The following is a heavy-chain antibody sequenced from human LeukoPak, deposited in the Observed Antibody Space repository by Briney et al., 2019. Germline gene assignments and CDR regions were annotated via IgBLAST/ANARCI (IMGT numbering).Heavy chain of an antibody. CDR2: FDPEDGET. J-gene: IGHJ6*02. Sequence: ASVKVSCKVSGYTLTELSMHWVRQAPGKGLEWMGGFDPEDGETIYAQKFQGRVTMTEDTSTDTAYMELSSLRSEDTAVYYCATGVEAGVGATPYGMDVWGQGTTVTVSS. CDR1: GYTLTELS. CDR3: ATGVEAGVGATPYGMDV. D-gene: IGHD1-26*01. V-gene: IGHV1-24*01.